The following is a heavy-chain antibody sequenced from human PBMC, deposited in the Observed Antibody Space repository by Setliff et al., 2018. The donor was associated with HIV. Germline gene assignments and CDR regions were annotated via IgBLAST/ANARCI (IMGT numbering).Heavy chain of an antibody. Sequence: SETLSLTCAVSGGSIRRSGYSWSWIRQPPGKGLEWIGYISQSGSTYYNPSLKSRVTISVDRSKNQFSLKLSSVTAADTAVYYCARGPYYYNSSGQISAEYFQHWGQGTLVTVSS. V-gene: IGHV4-30-2*01. CDR1: GGSIRRSGYS. J-gene: IGHJ1*01. D-gene: IGHD3-22*01. CDR2: ISQSGST. CDR3: ARGPYYYNSSGQISAEYFQH.